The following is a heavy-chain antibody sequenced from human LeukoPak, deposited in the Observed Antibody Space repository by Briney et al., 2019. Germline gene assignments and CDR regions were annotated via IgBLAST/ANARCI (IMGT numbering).Heavy chain of an antibody. D-gene: IGHD3-16*02. CDR2: LKSRGGGETA. CDR1: GFNFNDAW. V-gene: IGHV3-15*01. Sequence: GGSLRLSCAVSGFNFNDAWMGWVRQAPGKGLEWVGRLKSRGGGETADYSAPVKGRFAVSRDDSQNTLYLQMNSLRTEDTAVYFCAWEQDFSFGRHLEHWGQGTLVTVAS. CDR3: AWEQDFSFGRHLEH. J-gene: IGHJ4*02.